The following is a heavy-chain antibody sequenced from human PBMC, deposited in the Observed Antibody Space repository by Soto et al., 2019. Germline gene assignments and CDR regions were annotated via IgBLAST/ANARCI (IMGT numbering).Heavy chain of an antibody. J-gene: IGHJ4*02. D-gene: IGHD6-19*01. CDR3: AKGGRQWLVTSDFNY. CDR1: GFTFSDYA. CDR2: VSHDGRNT. V-gene: IGHV3-30*18. Sequence: VQLVESGGGVVQPGRSLRLSCAASGFTFSDYAMHWVRQAPGKGLEWVAVVSHDGRNTHYADSVKGRFTISRDSSKNTVFLEMTRPRAEDTAVYYCAKGGRQWLVTSDFNYWGQGALVTVSS.